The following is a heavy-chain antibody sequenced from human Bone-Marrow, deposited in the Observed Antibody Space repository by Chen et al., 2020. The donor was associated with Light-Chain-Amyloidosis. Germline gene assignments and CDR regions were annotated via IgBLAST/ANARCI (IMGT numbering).Heavy chain of an antibody. CDR3: TRKGGYFDF. CDR1: GFNFSSFG. D-gene: IGHD3-10*01. CDR2: VSGSTVST. Sequence: VQLVESGGGLVQPGGSLRPSCATSGFNFSSFGMSWVRQAPGKGLEWVSTVSGSTVSTYYAGAVKGRFIISRDNSKSTLYLQMNSLRAGDTAVYFCTRKGGYFDFWGQGSLVTVSS. J-gene: IGHJ4*02. V-gene: IGHV3-23*04.